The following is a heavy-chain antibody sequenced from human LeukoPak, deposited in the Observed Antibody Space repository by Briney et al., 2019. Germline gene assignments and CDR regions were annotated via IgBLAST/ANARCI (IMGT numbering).Heavy chain of an antibody. D-gene: IGHD3-9*01. J-gene: IGHJ4*02. V-gene: IGHV4-34*01. Sequence: SETLSLTCAVYGGSFSGYYWSWIRQPPGKGLEWIGEINHSGSTNYNPSLKSRVTISVDTSKNQFSLKLSSVTAADTAVYYCASLRYDILTGYSDYFDYWGQGTLVTVSS. CDR2: INHSGST. CDR1: GGSFSGYY. CDR3: ASLRYDILTGYSDYFDY.